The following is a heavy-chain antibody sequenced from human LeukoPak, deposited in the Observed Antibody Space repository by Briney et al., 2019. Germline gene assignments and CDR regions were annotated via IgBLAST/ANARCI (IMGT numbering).Heavy chain of an antibody. CDR2: IDGGGSST. V-gene: IGHV3-74*01. D-gene: IGHD1-26*01. CDR3: ARSGSQGAFDI. J-gene: IGHJ3*02. CDR1: GFTFSNHW. Sequence: PGGSLRLSCVASGFTFSNHWMHWVRQVPGKGLVWVSRIDGGGSSTSYADSVKGRFSISRDNGENTLYLQMNSLRVEDTAVYYCARSGSQGAFDIWGQGTMVTVSS.